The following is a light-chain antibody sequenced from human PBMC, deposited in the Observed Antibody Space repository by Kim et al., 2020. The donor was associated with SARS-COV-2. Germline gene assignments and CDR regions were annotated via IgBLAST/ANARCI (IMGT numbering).Light chain of an antibody. CDR1: SSNIGAGYD. V-gene: IGLV1-40*01. J-gene: IGLJ2*01. CDR2: GNS. CDR3: QSYDSSLSGHVV. Sequence: VTFSCTGSSSNIGAGYDVHWYQQLPGTAPKLLIYGNSNRPSGVPDRFSGSKSGTSASLAITGLQAEDEADYYCQSYDSSLSGHVVFGGGTQLTVL.